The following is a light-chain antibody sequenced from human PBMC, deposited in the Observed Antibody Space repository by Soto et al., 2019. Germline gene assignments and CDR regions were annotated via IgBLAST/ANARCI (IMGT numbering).Light chain of an antibody. CDR1: QNILKY. CDR2: AAS. CDR3: QQSYSTPYT. J-gene: IGKJ5*01. V-gene: IGKV1-39*01. Sequence: DIQMTQSPSSVSASVGDRVTINCRASQNILKYLNWYQQKPGRAPNLLISAASNLQSGVPSRFSGSGSGTDFTLTISSLQPEDFATYYCQQSYSTPYTFGQGTRLEIK.